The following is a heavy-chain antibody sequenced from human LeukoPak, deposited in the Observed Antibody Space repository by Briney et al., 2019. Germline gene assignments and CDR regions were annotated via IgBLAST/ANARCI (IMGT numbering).Heavy chain of an antibody. CDR1: GYTFTSYG. CDR3: AVPGTSYCSSTSCHTRGDDQFDY. Sequence: ASVKVSCKASGYTFTSYGISWVRQAPGQGLEWMGWISAYNGNTNYAQKLQGRVTMTTDTSTSTAYMELSSLRSEDTAVYYCAVPGTSYCSSTSCHTRGDDQFDYWGQGTLVTVSS. D-gene: IGHD2-2*02. J-gene: IGHJ4*02. CDR2: ISAYNGNT. V-gene: IGHV1-18*01.